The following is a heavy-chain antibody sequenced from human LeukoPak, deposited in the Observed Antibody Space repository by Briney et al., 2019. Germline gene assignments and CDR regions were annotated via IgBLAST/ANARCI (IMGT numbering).Heavy chain of an antibody. CDR2: IYYSGST. CDR3: ARAWPLVGDAFDI. J-gene: IGHJ3*02. CDR1: GGSISSYY. V-gene: IGHV4-59*12. D-gene: IGHD3-10*01. Sequence: SETLSLACTVSGGSISSYYWSWIRQPPGKGLEWIGYIYYSGSTNYNPSLKSRVTISVDTSKNQFSLKLSSVTAADTAVYYCARAWPLVGDAFDIWGQGTMVTVSS.